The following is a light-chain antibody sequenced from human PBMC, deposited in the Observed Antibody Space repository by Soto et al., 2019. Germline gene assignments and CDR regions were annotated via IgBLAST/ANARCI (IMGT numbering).Light chain of an antibody. Sequence: QSALTQPPSVSGAPGQRVTISCTGSSSNIGAGYDVHWYQQLPGTAPKLLIYVNSNRPSGVPGRLSGSKSGTSASLAITGLQAEDEADYYCQSYDSSLSGYVFGTGTKLTVL. CDR3: QSYDSSLSGYV. CDR2: VNS. V-gene: IGLV1-40*01. J-gene: IGLJ1*01. CDR1: SSNIGAGYD.